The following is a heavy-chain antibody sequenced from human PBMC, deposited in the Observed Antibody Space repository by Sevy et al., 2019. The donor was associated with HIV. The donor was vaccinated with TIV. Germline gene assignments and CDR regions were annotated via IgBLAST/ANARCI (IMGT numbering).Heavy chain of an antibody. CDR2: IYYSGST. V-gene: IGHV4-59*01. CDR1: GGSISSYY. Sequence: SETLSLTCTVSGGSISSYYWSWIRQPPGKGLEWIGYIYYSGSTNYSPSLKSRVTISVDTSKNQFSLKLSSVTAADTAVYYCAREGRASNSAFDYWGQGTLVTVSS. CDR3: AREGRASNSAFDY. D-gene: IGHD3-10*01. J-gene: IGHJ4*02.